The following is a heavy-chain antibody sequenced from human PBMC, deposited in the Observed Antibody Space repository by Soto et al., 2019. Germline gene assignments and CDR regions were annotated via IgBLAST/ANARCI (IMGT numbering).Heavy chain of an antibody. V-gene: IGHV4-31*02. CDR2: IYYSGIT. J-gene: IGHJ4*02. Sequence: WTWIRQHPGKGLVWIGYIYYSGITYYNPSLKSRVTISVDTSKNQFSLKLRSVTAADTAVYYCAREPLDWGQGTLVTVSS. CDR3: AREPLD.